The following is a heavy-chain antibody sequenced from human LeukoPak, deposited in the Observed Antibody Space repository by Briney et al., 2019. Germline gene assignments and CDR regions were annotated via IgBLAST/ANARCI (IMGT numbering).Heavy chain of an antibody. CDR2: IWFDGTEK. J-gene: IGHJ4*02. CDR3: ARDSNSAGDY. CDR1: GFVFSGYA. D-gene: IGHD3-10*01. Sequence: GGSLRLSCAASGFVFSGYAMHWVRQVPGKGLEWVAIIWFDGTEKFYADSVKGRFTISRDNSRNTVDLQMNSLRVEDTAVYYCARDSNSAGDYWGQGTLVTVSS. V-gene: IGHV3-33*01.